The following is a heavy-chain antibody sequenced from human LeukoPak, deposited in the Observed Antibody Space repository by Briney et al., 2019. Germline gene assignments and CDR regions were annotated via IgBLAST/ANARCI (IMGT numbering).Heavy chain of an antibody. CDR1: GGSISSSSYY. Sequence: TSETLSLTCTVSGGSISSSSYYWGWIRQPPGKGLEWIGSIYYSGSTYYNPSLKSRVTISVDTSKNQFSLKLSSVTAADTAVYYRARVMRLDPFVDYWGQGTLVTVSS. V-gene: IGHV4-39*07. CDR2: IYYSGST. J-gene: IGHJ4*02. CDR3: ARVMRLDPFVDY. D-gene: IGHD6-19*01.